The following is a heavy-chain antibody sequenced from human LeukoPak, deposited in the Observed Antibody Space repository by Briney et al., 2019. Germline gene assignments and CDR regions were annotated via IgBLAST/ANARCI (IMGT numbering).Heavy chain of an antibody. V-gene: IGHV4-31*03. CDR2: IYYSGST. J-gene: IGHJ4*02. CDR1: GGSISSGGYY. CDR3: GGGGGYYYDSNGYYCDY. Sequence: SQTLSLTCTVSGGSISSGGYYWSWIRQHPGTGLEWIGYIYYSGSTYYNPSLKSRVTISVDTSKNQFSLKLSSVTAADTAVYYWGGGGGYYYDSNGYYCDYWGQGTLVTVSS. D-gene: IGHD3-22*01.